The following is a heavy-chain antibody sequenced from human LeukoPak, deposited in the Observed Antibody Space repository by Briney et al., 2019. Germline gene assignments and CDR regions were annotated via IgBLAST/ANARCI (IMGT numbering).Heavy chain of an antibody. CDR2: VNPSGGNT. CDR1: GYTFSSYT. CDR3: SRERRSGSYYFDY. J-gene: IGHJ4*02. V-gene: IGHV1-46*01. D-gene: IGHD1-26*01. Sequence: ASVMVSCKAFGYTFSSYTMHWVRQAPGQGLEWMGIVNPSGGNTNYAQKFQGRVTMTRDMSTTTVYMELSSLRSDDTAVYYFSRERRSGSYYFDYWAREPWSPSPQ.